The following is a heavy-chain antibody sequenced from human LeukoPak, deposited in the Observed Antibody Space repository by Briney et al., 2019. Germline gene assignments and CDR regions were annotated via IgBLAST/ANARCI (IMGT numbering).Heavy chain of an antibody. J-gene: IGHJ6*03. Sequence: SETLSLTCTLSGGSLGSYYWTWIRQPPGKGLEWIGHMHYSGSTYYNPSLQSRVTMSVDTSENQFSLRLDSVTAADTAFYYCARLAPRCSGGTCYSGFYYYMDVWGKGTTVTVSS. V-gene: IGHV4-59*08. CDR2: MHYSGST. CDR1: GGSLGSYY. CDR3: ARLAPRCSGGTCYSGFYYYMDV. D-gene: IGHD2-15*01.